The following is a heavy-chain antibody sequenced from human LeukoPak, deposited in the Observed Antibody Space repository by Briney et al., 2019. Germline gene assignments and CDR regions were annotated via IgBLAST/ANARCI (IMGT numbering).Heavy chain of an antibody. CDR1: GYTFTGYY. CDR3: ARELWIQLWPLFDY. V-gene: IGHV1-2*02. CDR2: INPNSGGT. D-gene: IGHD5-18*01. J-gene: IGHJ4*02. Sequence: ASVKVSCKASGYTFTGYYMHWVRQAPGQGLEWMGWINPNSGGTNYAQKFQGRVTMTRDTSISTAYMELSRLRSDDTAVYYCARELWIQLWPLFDYWGQGTLVTVSS.